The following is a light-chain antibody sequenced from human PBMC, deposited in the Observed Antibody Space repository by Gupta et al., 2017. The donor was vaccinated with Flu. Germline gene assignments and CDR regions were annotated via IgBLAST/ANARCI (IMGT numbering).Light chain of an antibody. Sequence: DVALTQFPPSLPVTLGHAASISCKSSQSLHYSDGNAYVNWFHQSPSQSPRRLVYQVSRRDGNVPDRFSGSASGADFTLSISLVEAEDVGVYYSRQGKPWPETFGPGTRVE. J-gene: IGKJ1*01. CDR1: QSLHYSDGNAY. V-gene: IGKV2-30*01. CDR3: RQGKPWPET. CDR2: QVS.